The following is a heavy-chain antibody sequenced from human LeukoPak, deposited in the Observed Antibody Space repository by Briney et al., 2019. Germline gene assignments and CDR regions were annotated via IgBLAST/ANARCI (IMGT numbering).Heavy chain of an antibody. CDR3: ARVKEKYCSGGSCYPWKAANWFDP. Sequence: SETLSLTCAVYGGSFSGYYWSWIRQPPGKGLEWIGEINHSGSTNYNPSLKSRVTISVDTSKNQFSLKLSSVTAADTAVYYCARVKEKYCSGGSCYPWKAANWFDPWGQGTLVTVSS. CDR1: GGSFSGYY. CDR2: INHSGST. V-gene: IGHV4-34*01. J-gene: IGHJ5*02. D-gene: IGHD2-15*01.